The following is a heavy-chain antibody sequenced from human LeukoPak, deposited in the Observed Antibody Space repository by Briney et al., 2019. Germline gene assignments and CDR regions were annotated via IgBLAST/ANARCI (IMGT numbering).Heavy chain of an antibody. D-gene: IGHD3-22*01. J-gene: IGHJ2*01. CDR2: IYSGGST. CDR1: GFAFSSNY. Sequence: PGGSLRLSCAASGFAFSSNYMSWVRQAPGKGLEWVSVIYSGGSTYYADSVKGRFTISRDNSKNTLYLQMNSLRAEDTAVYYCAREGYSSGYWPTPRATGYFDLWGRGTLVTVSS. V-gene: IGHV3-53*01. CDR3: AREGYSSGYWPTPRATGYFDL.